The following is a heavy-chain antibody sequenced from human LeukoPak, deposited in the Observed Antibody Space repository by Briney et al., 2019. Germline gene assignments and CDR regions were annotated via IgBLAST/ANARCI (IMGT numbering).Heavy chain of an antibody. CDR2: ISNDGGKK. J-gene: IGHJ5*02. V-gene: IGHV3-30*04. Sequence: GGSLRLSCAGSGFTVSSHAMLWVRQAPGKGLEWAAVISNDGGKKYYADFVKGRFTISRDNSKNTLYLQMDTLRTEDTAVYYCSRDVGVTTFDLWGQGTLVTVSS. CDR1: GFTVSSHA. D-gene: IGHD2-21*02. CDR3: SRDVGVTTFDL.